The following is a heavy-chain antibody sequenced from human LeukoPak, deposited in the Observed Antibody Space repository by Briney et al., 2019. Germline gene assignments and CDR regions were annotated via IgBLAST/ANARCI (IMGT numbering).Heavy chain of an antibody. V-gene: IGHV3-21*01. CDR1: GFAFSSYS. Sequence: GGSLRLSCAASGFAFSSYSMNWVRQAPGKGLEWVSSISSSSSYIYYADSVKGRFTISRDNAKNSLYLQMNSLRAEDTAVYYCARAYSSGLYYYYYYGMDVWGQGTTVTVSS. CDR2: ISSSSSYI. D-gene: IGHD6-19*01. CDR3: ARAYSSGLYYYYYYGMDV. J-gene: IGHJ6*02.